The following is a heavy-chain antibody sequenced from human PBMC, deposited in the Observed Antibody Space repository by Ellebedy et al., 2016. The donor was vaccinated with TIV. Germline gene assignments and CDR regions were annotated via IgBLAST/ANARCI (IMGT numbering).Heavy chain of an antibody. CDR3: ARSVMKVVTAAPLGY. Sequence: AASVKVSCKASGYTFTGYYIHWVRQAPCQGLEWRGWLTVASPHPNYAQRFRDRVTMTRDTSISTAYMDLSRLTSDDTAVYYCARSVMKVVTAAPLGYWGQGTLVTVSS. D-gene: IGHD3-22*01. CDR1: GYTFTGYY. J-gene: IGHJ4*02. CDR2: LTVASPHP. V-gene: IGHV1-2*02.